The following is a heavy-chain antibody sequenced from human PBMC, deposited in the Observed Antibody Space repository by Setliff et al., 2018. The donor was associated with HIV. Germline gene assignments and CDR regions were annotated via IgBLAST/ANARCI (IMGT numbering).Heavy chain of an antibody. Sequence: KPSETLSLTCTVSGDYISSDDYSWGWSRQAPGKGLEWMGFIHDNGKAFYDTALKSRLTMYADTSRTQFYLNLRSVTASDTAVYYCVRYRSKIDWFDPWGQGTLVTVTS. J-gene: IGHJ5*02. CDR1: GDYISSDDYS. D-gene: IGHD1-26*01. V-gene: IGHV4-39*01. CDR3: VRYRSKIDWFDP. CDR2: IHDNGKA.